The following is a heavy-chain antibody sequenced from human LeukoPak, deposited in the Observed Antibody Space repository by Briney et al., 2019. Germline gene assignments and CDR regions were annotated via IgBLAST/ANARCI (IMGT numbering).Heavy chain of an antibody. CDR2: INHRGRT. J-gene: IGHJ4*02. CDR1: GGSFSGYY. D-gene: IGHD3-10*01. CDR3: ARRPYGSGSYIY. Sequence: PSETLSLTCAVYGGSFSGYYWSWIRQPPGKGLEWIGEINHRGRTNYNPSLKSRVTISVDTSKNQFSLKLSSVTAADTAVYYCARRPYGSGSYIYWGQGTLVTVSS. V-gene: IGHV4-34*01.